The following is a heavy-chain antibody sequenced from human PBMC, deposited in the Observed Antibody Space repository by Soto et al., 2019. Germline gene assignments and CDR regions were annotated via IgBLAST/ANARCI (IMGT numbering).Heavy chain of an antibody. CDR2: ISSYNGNT. CDR3: ARDGAFLAVVPAAIWRGYYYYGMDV. J-gene: IGHJ6*02. CDR1: GYTFTSYG. D-gene: IGHD2-2*01. Sequence: ASVKVSCKASGYTFTSYGISWVRQAPGQGLEWMGWISSYNGNTNYSQKLQGRVTMTTDTSTSTAYMELRSLRSDDTAVYYCARDGAFLAVVPAAIWRGYYYYGMDVWGQGTTVTVSS. V-gene: IGHV1-18*01.